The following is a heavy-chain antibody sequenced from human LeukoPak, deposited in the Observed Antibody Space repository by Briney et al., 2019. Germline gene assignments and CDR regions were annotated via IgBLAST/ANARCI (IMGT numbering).Heavy chain of an antibody. Sequence: PGGSLRLSCAASGFTFSSYSMNWVRQAPGKGLEWVSSISSSSSYIYYADSVKGRFTISRENAKNSLYLQMNSLRAEDTAVYYCARVIRGGYALDYWGQGTLVTVSS. J-gene: IGHJ4*02. CDR3: ARVIRGGYALDY. D-gene: IGHD5-24*01. CDR2: ISSSSSYI. V-gene: IGHV3-21*01. CDR1: GFTFSSYS.